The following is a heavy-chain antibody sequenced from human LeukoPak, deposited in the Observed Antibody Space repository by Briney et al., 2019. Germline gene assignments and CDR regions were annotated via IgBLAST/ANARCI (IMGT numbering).Heavy chain of an antibody. V-gene: IGHV4-34*01. Sequence: SETLSLTCAVYGGSFSGYYWTWIRQPPGKGLEWIGEIHHSGSTNYDPSLKSRVTISVDTSKNQFSLKLSSVTAADTAVYYCARGGPHYLARLDPFDFWGQGTLVTVSS. CDR2: IHHSGST. J-gene: IGHJ4*02. CDR3: ARGGPHYLARLDPFDF. D-gene: IGHD6-25*01. CDR1: GGSFSGYY.